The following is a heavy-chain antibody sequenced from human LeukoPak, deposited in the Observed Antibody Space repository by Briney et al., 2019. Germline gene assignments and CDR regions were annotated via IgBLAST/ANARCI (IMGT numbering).Heavy chain of an antibody. CDR2: IKQDGSEK. CDR1: GFTFRSYW. D-gene: IGHD2-8*02. CDR3: AKGVLGPDY. Sequence: GGSLRLSCAASGFTFRSYWMNWVLQAPGKGLEWVANIKQDGSEKYYVDSVKGRFTISRDNAKNSLYLQMNSLRAEDTAVYYCAKGVLGPDYWGQGTLVTVSS. V-gene: IGHV3-7*03. J-gene: IGHJ4*02.